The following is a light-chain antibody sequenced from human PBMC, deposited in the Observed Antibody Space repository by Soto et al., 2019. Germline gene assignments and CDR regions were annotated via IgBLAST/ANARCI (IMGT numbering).Light chain of an antibody. CDR3: LQHNSRVT. V-gene: IGKV1-17*01. CDR2: AAS. CDR1: QGIRND. Sequence: DIQMTQSPSSLSASVGDRVTITCRACQGIRNDLGWYQQKPGKAPKRLIYAASSLQSGVPSRFSGSVSGTKFTLTISSMQPEECATSYCLQHNSRVTFGQRTKVEIK. J-gene: IGKJ1*01.